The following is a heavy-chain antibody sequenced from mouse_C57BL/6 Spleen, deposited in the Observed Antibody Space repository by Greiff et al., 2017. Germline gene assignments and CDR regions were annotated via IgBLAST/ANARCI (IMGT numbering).Heavy chain of an antibody. CDR1: GYAISSYW. CDR2: IYPGDGDT. V-gene: IGHV1-80*01. J-gene: IGHJ2*01. D-gene: IGHD1-1*01. CDR3: ARDHYYAPGY. Sequence: QVQLQQSGAELVKPGASVKISCKSSGYAISSYWMNWVKQRPGKGLEWIGQIYPGDGDTNYNGKFKGKATLTANKSSRTAYMHLISLPSEDSAVYFWARDHYYAPGYWSQGTTLTVSS.